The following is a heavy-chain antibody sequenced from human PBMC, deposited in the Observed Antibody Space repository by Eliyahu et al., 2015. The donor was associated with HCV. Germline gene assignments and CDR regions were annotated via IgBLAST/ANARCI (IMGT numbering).Heavy chain of an antibody. V-gene: IGHV3-23*01. CDR1: GFTFSTYD. CDR2: ISYGGGTT. J-gene: IGHJ2*01. Sequence: EVQLLESXGGLIQPGGXLXLSCAASGFTFSTYDMXWXRLAPGKGLQGVSAISYGGGTTYADSAKGRFTISRDNSKNVLFLQMNSLRADDTAVYFCAKVLTSWYFDLWGRGTLVTVSS. CDR3: AKVLTSWYFDL. D-gene: IGHD4/OR15-4a*01.